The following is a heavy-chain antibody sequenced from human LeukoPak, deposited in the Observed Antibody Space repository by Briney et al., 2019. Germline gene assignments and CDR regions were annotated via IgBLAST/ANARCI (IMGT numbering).Heavy chain of an antibody. J-gene: IGHJ5*02. CDR2: IIPIFGTA. V-gene: IGHV1-69*13. D-gene: IGHD2-15*01. CDR1: GGTFSSYA. CDR3: ARGRGGYCSGGSCYHSA. Sequence: SVTVSCTASGGTFSSYAISWVRQAPGQGLEWMGGIIPIFGTANYAQKFQGRVTITADESTSTAYMELSSLRSEDTAVYYCARGRGGYCSGGSCYHSAWGQGTLVTVSS.